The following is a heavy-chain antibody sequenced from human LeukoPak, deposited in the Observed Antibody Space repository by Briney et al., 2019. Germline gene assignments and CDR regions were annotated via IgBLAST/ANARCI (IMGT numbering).Heavy chain of an antibody. CDR3: ARDRGQLVQDY. CDR2: IYHSGSS. J-gene: IGHJ4*02. V-gene: IGHV4-38-2*02. D-gene: IGHD6-6*01. Sequence: SETLSLTCTVSGYSITSGYYWGWIRPPPGMGLEWIGSIYHSGSSYYNPSLKSRVTISVNTSKNQFSLNLASVTAADTAVYYCARDRGQLVQDYWGQGTLVTVSS. CDR1: GYSITSGYY.